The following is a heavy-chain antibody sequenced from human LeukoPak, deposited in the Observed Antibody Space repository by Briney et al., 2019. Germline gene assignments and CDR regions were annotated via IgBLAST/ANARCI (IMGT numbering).Heavy chain of an antibody. V-gene: IGHV5-51*01. CDR1: GYTFNNFW. CDR2: IYPGDSDT. Sequence: GESLKISCQASGYTFNNFWVGWVRQMPGKGLEWMGIIYPGDSDTRYSPSFQGQVTISADKSISTAYLQWSSLKASDTAMYYCARHGSYYDSSGYHLGYWGQGTLVTVSS. D-gene: IGHD3-22*01. J-gene: IGHJ4*02. CDR3: ARHGSYYDSSGYHLGY.